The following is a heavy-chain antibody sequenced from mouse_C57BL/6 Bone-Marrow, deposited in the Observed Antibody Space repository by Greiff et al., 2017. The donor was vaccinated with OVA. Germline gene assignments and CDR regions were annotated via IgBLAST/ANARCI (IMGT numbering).Heavy chain of an antibody. J-gene: IGHJ2*01. V-gene: IGHV5-2*01. CDR2: LNSDGGSP. CDR3: ARRSRVDY. Sequence: VQLVESGGGLVQPGASLKLSCESNEYAFPSHYMSWVRQTPEKRLGLVAALNSDGGSPHYPDPMERRFIISRDKTKKTLYLQMSSLRSEDTALYYCARRSRVDYWGQGTTLTVSS. CDR1: EYAFPSHY.